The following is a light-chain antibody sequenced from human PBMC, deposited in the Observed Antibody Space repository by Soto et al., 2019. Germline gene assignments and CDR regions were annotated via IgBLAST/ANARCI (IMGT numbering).Light chain of an antibody. J-gene: IGLJ1*01. Sequence: TRPGSVTGYIWESIGIFKTGTSSDVGGYNYVSWYQHQPGKAPKLVIFDVSGRPSGISNRFSGSKSGNTASLTISGLRPEDEADYYCSSYTDFNLYVFGTGTKVTVL. V-gene: IGLV2-14*03. CDR1: SSDVGGYNY. CDR3: SSYTDFNLYV. CDR2: DVS.